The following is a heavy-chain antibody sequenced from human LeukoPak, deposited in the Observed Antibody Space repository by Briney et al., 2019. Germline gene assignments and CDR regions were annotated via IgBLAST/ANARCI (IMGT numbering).Heavy chain of an antibody. D-gene: IGHD2-15*01. Sequence: HPGGSLRLSCAASGFTVSNKYMSWVRQSPGKGLECVSVIYDGGNTYYADTVKGRFTISRDNSKNTLYLQMKSLRAEDSAVYYCARGGASELYYFDYWGQGTLVTVSS. CDR2: IYDGGNT. CDR3: ARGGASELYYFDY. V-gene: IGHV3-53*01. CDR1: GFTVSNKY. J-gene: IGHJ4*02.